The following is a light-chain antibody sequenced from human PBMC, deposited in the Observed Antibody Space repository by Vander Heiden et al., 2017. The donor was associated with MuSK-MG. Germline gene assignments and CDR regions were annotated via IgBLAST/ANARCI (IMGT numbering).Light chain of an antibody. CDR1: QSVSTF. CDR3: QQLTNAPLLFT. Sequence: EIVLTQSPATLSLSPGERATLSCRASQSVSTFLAWYQQRPGQAPRLLIFDASSRATGVPARFSGSGSGTDFTLTISSLEPEDFAVYYCQQLTNAPLLFTFGPGTKVDLK. V-gene: IGKV3-11*01. J-gene: IGKJ3*01. CDR2: DAS.